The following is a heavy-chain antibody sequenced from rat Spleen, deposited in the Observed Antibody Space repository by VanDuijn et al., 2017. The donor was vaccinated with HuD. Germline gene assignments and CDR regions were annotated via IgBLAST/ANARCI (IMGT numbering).Heavy chain of an antibody. CDR3: TGEWYYGSSTY. CDR2: MSSGGNT. Sequence: VQLVESDGGLVQPGKSLKLSCAASGFTFSDYYMAWVRQAPRKGLEWIAAMSSGGNTYFNSALKSRLSISRDASKSQVFLKMNSLQTEDTAIYFCTGEWYYGSSTYWGQGTLVTVSS. J-gene: IGHJ3*01. D-gene: IGHD1-7*01. CDR1: GFTFSDYY. V-gene: IGHV2S12*01.